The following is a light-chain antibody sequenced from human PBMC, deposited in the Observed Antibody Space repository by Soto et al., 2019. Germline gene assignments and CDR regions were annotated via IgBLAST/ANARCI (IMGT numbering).Light chain of an antibody. CDR3: QQCSGWPIP. Sequence: EIGLTQTAATLSLSPGERATLXCRAGQNIGTSLVWSQQRPGQSPRLLIYDASHRATGVPARFSGSGSGTDFTLTISGLEPEDFAVYYCQQCSGWPIPFGQVGRLEVK. J-gene: IGKJ5*01. CDR1: QNIGTS. V-gene: IGKV3-11*01. CDR2: DAS.